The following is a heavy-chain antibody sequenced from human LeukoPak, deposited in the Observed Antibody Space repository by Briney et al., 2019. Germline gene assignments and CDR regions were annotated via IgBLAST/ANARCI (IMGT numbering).Heavy chain of an antibody. V-gene: IGHV1-2*02. D-gene: IGHD1-26*01. CDR2: INPNSGGT. CDR1: GYTFTGYY. CDR3: ARDFGGTDPLFDY. J-gene: IGHJ4*02. Sequence: ASVKVSCKASGYTFTGYYMNWVRQAPGQGLEWMGWINPNSGGTNYAQKFQGRVTMTRDTSISTAYMELSRLRSDDTAVYYCARDFGGTDPLFDYWGQGSLVTGSS.